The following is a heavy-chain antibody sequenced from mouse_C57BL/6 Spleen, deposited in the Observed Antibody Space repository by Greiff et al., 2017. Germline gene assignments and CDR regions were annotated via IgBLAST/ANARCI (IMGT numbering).Heavy chain of an antibody. V-gene: IGHV5-16*01. D-gene: IGHD1-1*01. CDR3: ESPYGSSYEGYYFDY. CDR2: IINDGSSP. J-gene: IGHJ2*01. CDR1: GFTFSDYY. Sequence: EVTLVESEGGLVKPGSSMKLSCTASGFTFSDYYMAWVRQVPDKGLEWVANIINDGSSPYYLDTLKGRFTISRDNAKNTLYLQMSSLKSEDTVRYYCESPYGSSYEGYYFDYWGQGTTLTVSS.